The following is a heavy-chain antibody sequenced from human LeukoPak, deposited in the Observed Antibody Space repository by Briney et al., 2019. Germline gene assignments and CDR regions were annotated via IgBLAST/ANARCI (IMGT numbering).Heavy chain of an antibody. CDR1: GGSISSYY. V-gene: IGHV4-59*01. CDR2: IYYSGST. J-gene: IGHJ4*02. D-gene: IGHD5-18*01. Sequence: SETLSLTCTVSGGSISSYYRSWIRQPPGKGLEWIGYIYYSGSTNYNPSLKSRVTISVDTSKNQFSLKLSSVTAADTAVYYCARTLDTALPFDYWGQGTLVTVSS. CDR3: ARTLDTALPFDY.